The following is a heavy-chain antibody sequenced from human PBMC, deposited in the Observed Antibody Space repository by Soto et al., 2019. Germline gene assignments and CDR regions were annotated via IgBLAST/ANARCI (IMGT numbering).Heavy chain of an antibody. D-gene: IGHD2-15*01. CDR3: ARVHCSGGSCYPRLGMDV. CDR2: IIPIFGTA. V-gene: IGHV1-69*01. J-gene: IGHJ6*02. CDR1: GGTFSSYA. Sequence: QVQLVQSGAEVKKPGSSVKVSCKASGGTFSSYAISWVRQAPGQGLEWIGGIIPIFGTANYAQKFQGRVTITADESTSTAYMELSSLRSEDTAVYYCARVHCSGGSCYPRLGMDVWGQGTTVTVSS.